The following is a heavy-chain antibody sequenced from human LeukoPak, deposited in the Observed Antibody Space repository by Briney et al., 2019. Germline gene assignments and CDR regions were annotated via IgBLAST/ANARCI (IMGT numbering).Heavy chain of an antibody. CDR2: ISIDGGRT. CDR3: AKCAGGGGYDCLDH. Sequence: PGRSLRLSCAASGFTFSSYAMSWVRQAPGKGPEWVSTISIDGGRTYYADSVKGRFTISRDNSKNTLYLQMNSLRAEDTAVYYCAKCAGGGGYDCLDHWSQGTLVTVSS. J-gene: IGHJ4*02. CDR1: GFTFSSYA. D-gene: IGHD5-12*01. V-gene: IGHV3-23*01.